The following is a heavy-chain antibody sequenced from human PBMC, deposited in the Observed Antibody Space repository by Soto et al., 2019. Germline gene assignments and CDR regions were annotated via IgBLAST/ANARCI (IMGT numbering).Heavy chain of an antibody. CDR3: ARGAEYYGFWSDYYDHDAFDI. CDR1: GFTFSSYS. J-gene: IGHJ3*02. Sequence: EVQLVESGGGLVQPGGSLRLSCAASGFTFSSYSMNWVRQAPGKGLEWVSYISKSGSTVYFADSVKGRFTISRDNAKNSLYLQMNSLRDEETAVYYCARGAEYYGFWSDYYDHDAFDIWGQGTLVTVSS. D-gene: IGHD3-3*01. CDR2: ISKSGSTV. V-gene: IGHV3-48*02.